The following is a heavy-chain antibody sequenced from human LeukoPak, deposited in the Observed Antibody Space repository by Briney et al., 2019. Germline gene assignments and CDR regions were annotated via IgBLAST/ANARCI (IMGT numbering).Heavy chain of an antibody. CDR3: ASTGRGYYDSIDY. J-gene: IGHJ4*02. CDR2: IKQDGSEK. D-gene: IGHD3-22*01. Sequence: GGSLRLSCAASEFIFSGYWMNWVRQAPGKGLEWVANIKQDGSEKQYVDSVRGRFTISRDNAKNSLYLQMNSLRAEDTALYYCASTGRGYYDSIDYWGQGTLVTVSS. V-gene: IGHV3-7*01. CDR1: EFIFSGYW.